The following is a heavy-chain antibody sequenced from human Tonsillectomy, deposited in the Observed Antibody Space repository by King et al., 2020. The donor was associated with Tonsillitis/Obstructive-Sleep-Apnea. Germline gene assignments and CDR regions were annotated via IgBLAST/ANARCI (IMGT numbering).Heavy chain of an antibody. CDR3: ARNIVVVEVATDPFDY. V-gene: IGHV4-34*01. CDR1: GGSFSGYY. D-gene: IGHD2-15*01. CDR2: INHSGST. Sequence: VKLQQWGAGLLKPSETLSLTCAVYGGSFSGYYWSWFRQPPGKGLQWIGEINHSGSTNYNPSLKSRVTISLDTSKNQFSLKLSSVTAADTAVYYCARNIVVVEVATDPFDYWGQGTLVTVSS. J-gene: IGHJ4*02.